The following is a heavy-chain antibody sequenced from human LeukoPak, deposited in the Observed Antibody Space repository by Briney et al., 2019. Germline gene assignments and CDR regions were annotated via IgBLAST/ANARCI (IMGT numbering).Heavy chain of an antibody. J-gene: IGHJ4*02. D-gene: IGHD3-10*01. CDR2: ISGGSDSI. CDR1: GFTFSDHP. Sequence: GGSLRLSCAASGFTFSDHPMNWIRQAPGEGLEWVSYISGGSDSIYYADSVKGRFTISRDNAKNSLYLQMSSLRDEDTAVYYCAKGAYYHGSGRYFDYWGQGTLVTVSS. V-gene: IGHV3-48*02. CDR3: AKGAYYHGSGRYFDY.